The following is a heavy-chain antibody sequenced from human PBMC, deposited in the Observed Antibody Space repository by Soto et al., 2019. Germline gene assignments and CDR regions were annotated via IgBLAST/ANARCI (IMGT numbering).Heavy chain of an antibody. D-gene: IGHD2-21*02. CDR2: ISGNGSVT. Sequence: EVHLLESGGGLVQPGGSLRLSCAASGLTFSSNAMSWVRQAPGKGLEWVSTISGNGSVTYYTDAVKGRFTITRENSKKRVYMQMNSLRAADPAVYYCANRGDAIKFFQYWGQGTLVTVSS. V-gene: IGHV3-23*01. CDR3: ANRGDAIKFFQY. J-gene: IGHJ1*01. CDR1: GLTFSSNA.